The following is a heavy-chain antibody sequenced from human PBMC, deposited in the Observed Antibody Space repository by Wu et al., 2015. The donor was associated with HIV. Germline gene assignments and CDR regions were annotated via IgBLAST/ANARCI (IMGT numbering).Heavy chain of an antibody. CDR3: ATLGIAAAGDYYYGMDV. V-gene: IGHV1-46*02. CDR2: INPSGGST. D-gene: IGHD6-13*01. J-gene: IGHJ6*02. CDR1: EYTFNSYY. Sequence: QVHLVQSGAEVKKPGASVKVSCRASEYTFNSYYVHWVRQAPGKGLEWMGIINPSGGSTNYAQKFQGRMFMTRDTSSRTVYMEVSSLRSEDTAVYYCATLGIAAAGDYYYGMDVWGQGTTVTVSS.